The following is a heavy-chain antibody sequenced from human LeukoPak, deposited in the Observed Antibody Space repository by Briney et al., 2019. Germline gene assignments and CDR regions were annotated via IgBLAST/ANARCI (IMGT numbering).Heavy chain of an antibody. CDR3: ARHCDYYDSSGYYFDAFDI. J-gene: IGHJ3*02. V-gene: IGHV4-59*08. Sequence: PSETLSLTCTVSGGSISSYYWSWIRQPPGKGLEWIGYIYYSGSTNYNPSLKSRVTISVDTSKNQFSLKLSSVTAVDTAVYYCARHCDYYDSSGYYFDAFDIWGQGTMVTVSS. CDR2: IYYSGST. CDR1: GGSISSYY. D-gene: IGHD3-22*01.